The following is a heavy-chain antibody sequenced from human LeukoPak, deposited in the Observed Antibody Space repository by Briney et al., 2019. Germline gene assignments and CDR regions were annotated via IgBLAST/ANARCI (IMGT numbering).Heavy chain of an antibody. CDR3: AKVPRGYSSAYYFDY. V-gene: IGHV3-23*01. D-gene: IGHD6-19*01. J-gene: IGHJ4*02. CDR1: GFTFSSYW. CDR2: ISGSGGST. Sequence: GGSLRLSCAASGFTFSSYWMSWVRQAPGKGLEWVSAISGSGGSTYYADSVKGRFTISRDNSKNTLYLQMNSLRAEDTAVYYCAKVPRGYSSAYYFDYWGQGTLVTVSS.